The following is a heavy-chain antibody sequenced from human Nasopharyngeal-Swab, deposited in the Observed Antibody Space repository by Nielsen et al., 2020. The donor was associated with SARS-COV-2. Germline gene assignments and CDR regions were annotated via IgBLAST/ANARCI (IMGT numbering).Heavy chain of an antibody. D-gene: IGHD2-15*01. CDR1: GFTSSSYS. CDR3: ARICPRPSCPDAFDI. V-gene: IGHV3-21*01. J-gene: IGHJ3*02. CDR2: ISSSSSYI. Sequence: GASLQISCAASGFTSSSYSMNWVRQAPGKGLEWVSSISSSSSYIYYADSVKGRFTISRDNAKNSLYLQMNSLRAEDTAVYYCARICPRPSCPDAFDIWGQGTMVTVSS.